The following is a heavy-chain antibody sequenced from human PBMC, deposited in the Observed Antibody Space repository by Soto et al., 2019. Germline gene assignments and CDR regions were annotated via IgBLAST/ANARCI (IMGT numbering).Heavy chain of an antibody. J-gene: IGHJ5*02. D-gene: IGHD2-21*02. V-gene: IGHV4-39*01. CDR2: IYYSGST. Sequence: ETLSLTCTVSGGSISSSSYFWGWIRQPPGKGLEWIGSIYYSGSTYYNPSLKSRVTVSVDTSKNQFSLKLSSVTAADTAVYYCARHPSDFWFDPWGQGTLVTVSS. CDR3: ARHPSDFWFDP. CDR1: GGSISSSSYF.